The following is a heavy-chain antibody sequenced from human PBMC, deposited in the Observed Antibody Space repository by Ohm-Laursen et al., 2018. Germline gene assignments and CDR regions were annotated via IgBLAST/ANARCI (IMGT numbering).Heavy chain of an antibody. J-gene: IGHJ4*02. CDR2: SRHKENNYST. CDR3: AKFNADYP. D-gene: IGHD4-17*01. CDR1: GFTLSSYD. V-gene: IGHV3-72*01. Sequence: SLRLSCTATGFTLSSYDMDWVRQAPGKGLEWVGRSRHKENNYSTVYAASVRGRFTISRDESKNEMYLQMKSLKTGDTAVYYCAKFNADYPWGQGTLVSVSS.